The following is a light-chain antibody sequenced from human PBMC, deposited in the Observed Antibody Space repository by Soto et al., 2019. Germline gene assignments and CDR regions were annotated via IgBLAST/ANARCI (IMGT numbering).Light chain of an antibody. Sequence: DIQMTQSPSTLSASVGDRVPIPCRASQSLRRWLAWYKQKPERAPELLIYEAARLESGVPSRCSGSRSGTECTLTISILQPDEFATYYCQQYNSFPLTFGGGTKVDI. V-gene: IGKV1-5*03. CDR2: EAA. J-gene: IGKJ4*01. CDR1: QSLRRW. CDR3: QQYNSFPLT.